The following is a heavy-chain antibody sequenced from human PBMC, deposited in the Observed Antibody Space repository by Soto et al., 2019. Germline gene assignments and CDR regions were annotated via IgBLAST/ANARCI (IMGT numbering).Heavy chain of an antibody. V-gene: IGHV1-69*13. D-gene: IGHD6-13*01. J-gene: IGHJ5*02. Sequence: ASVKVSCKTSGGTFSRHAINGVRQAPGQGLEWMGGIIPMFGTTNYAQKFKGRVTISADESTSTAYMELSSLRSEDAAVYYCARAAIHGSSWYFWFDPWGQGTLVTVSS. CDR2: IIPMFGTT. CDR1: GGTFSRHA. CDR3: ARAAIHGSSWYFWFDP.